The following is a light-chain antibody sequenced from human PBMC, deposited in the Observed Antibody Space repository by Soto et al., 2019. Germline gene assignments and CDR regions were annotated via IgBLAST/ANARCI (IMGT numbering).Light chain of an antibody. CDR3: QQYGSSPSWT. J-gene: IGKJ1*01. Sequence: IVLTQSQAPLSVSPGERATLSCRASQNISNYLIWYQQKPGQAPRLLIYDVSNRATGIPARFSGSGSGTDFTLTISRLEPEDFAVYYCQQYGSSPSWTFGHGTRWIS. V-gene: IGKV3-20*01. CDR2: DVS. CDR1: QNISNY.